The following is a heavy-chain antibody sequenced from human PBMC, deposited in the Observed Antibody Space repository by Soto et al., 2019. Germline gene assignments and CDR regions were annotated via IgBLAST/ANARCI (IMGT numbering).Heavy chain of an antibody. Sequence: GASVKVSCKASGGTFSSYAISWVRQAPGQGLEWMGEIIPIFGTANYAQKFQGRVTITADESTSTAYMELRSLRADDTAIYYCSRGPSAGYIYGSNWGYLDYWGQGTLVTVSS. D-gene: IGHD5-18*01. V-gene: IGHV1-69*13. CDR1: GGTFSSYA. CDR3: SRGPSAGYIYGSNWGYLDY. CDR2: IIPIFGTA. J-gene: IGHJ4*02.